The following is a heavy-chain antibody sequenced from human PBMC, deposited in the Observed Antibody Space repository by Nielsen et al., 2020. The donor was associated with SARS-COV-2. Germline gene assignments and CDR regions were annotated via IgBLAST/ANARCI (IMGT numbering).Heavy chain of an antibody. J-gene: IGHJ3*02. CDR1: GFTFSSYS. D-gene: IGHD3-10*01. CDR2: ISSSSSYI. Sequence: GESLKISCAASGFTFSSYSMNWVRQAPGKGLEWVSSISSSSSYIYYADSVKGRFTISRDNAKNSLYLQMNSLRAEDTAVYYCARDWLDDASDIWGQGTMVTVSS. CDR3: ARDWLDDASDI. V-gene: IGHV3-21*01.